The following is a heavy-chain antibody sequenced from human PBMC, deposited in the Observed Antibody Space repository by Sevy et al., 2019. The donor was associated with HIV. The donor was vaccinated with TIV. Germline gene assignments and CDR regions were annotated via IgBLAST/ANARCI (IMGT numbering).Heavy chain of an antibody. V-gene: IGHV4-38-2*02. CDR3: ARDGEGSGYDYRIQLWFKRDAFDI. CDR2: IYHSGST. D-gene: IGHD5-12*01. J-gene: IGHJ3*02. Sequence: SETLSLTCTVSGYSISSGYYWGWIRQPPGKGLEWIGSIYHSGSTYYNPSLKSRVTISVDTSKNQFSLKLSSVTAADTAGYYCARDGEGSGYDYRIQLWFKRDAFDIWGQGTMVTVSS. CDR1: GYSISSGYY.